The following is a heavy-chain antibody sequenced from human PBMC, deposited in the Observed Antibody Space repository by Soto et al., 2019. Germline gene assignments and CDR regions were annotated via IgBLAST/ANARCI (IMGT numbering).Heavy chain of an antibody. J-gene: IGHJ5*02. Sequence: EVQLVESGGGLVHPGGSLRLSCAASGFTFSIYSMNWVRQAPGKGLEWVSYISSSSSTIYYADSVKGRFTISRDNSKNSLYLQMNSLRAEDTAVYYCAREALLTWFDPWGQGTLVTVSS. CDR1: GFTFSIYS. CDR3: AREALLTWFDP. CDR2: ISSSSSTI. D-gene: IGHD2-15*01. V-gene: IGHV3-48*01.